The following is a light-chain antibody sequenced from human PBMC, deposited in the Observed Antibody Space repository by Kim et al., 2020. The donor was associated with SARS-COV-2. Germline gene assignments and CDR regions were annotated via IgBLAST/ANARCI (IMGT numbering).Light chain of an antibody. CDR1: QGINNY. Sequence: DVQMTQSPSSLSGSVGDRVSITCRASQGINNYLAWYRQKPGKVPEILIYAASTLQSGVPSRFSGSGYGTDFTLTISSLQPEDAATYYCQKYDYAPYTFGPGTKVDIK. V-gene: IGKV1-27*01. J-gene: IGKJ3*01. CDR2: AAS. CDR3: QKYDYAPYT.